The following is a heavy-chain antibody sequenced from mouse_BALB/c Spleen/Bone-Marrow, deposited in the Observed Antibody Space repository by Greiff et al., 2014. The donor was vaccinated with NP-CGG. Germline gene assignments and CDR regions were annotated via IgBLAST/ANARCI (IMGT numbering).Heavy chain of an antibody. Sequence: VQLQQSGAELVKPGTSVKLSCKASGYTFTTYYMYWVKQRPGQGLEWIGAINPNDGGTNLKEKFKSKATLTVDKSSSTAYMQRSIPTAEDAAFYYATRGRSGDSDYWGQGTTLTVSS. CDR3: TRGRSGDSDY. CDR1: GYTFTTYY. J-gene: IGHJ2*01. CDR2: INPNDGGT. V-gene: IGHV1S81*02.